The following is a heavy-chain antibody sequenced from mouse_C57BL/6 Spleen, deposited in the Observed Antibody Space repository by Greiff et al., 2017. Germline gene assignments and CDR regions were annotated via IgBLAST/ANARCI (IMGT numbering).Heavy chain of an antibody. CDR1: GFSFNTYA. D-gene: IGHD2-1*01. Sequence: EVQVVESGGGLVQPKGSLKLSCAASGFSFNTYAMNWVRQAPGKGLEWVARIRSKSNNYATYYADSVKDRFTISRDDSESMLYLQMNNLKTEDTAMYYCVRVYYGNYEDWFAYWGQGTLVTVSA. J-gene: IGHJ3*01. V-gene: IGHV10-1*01. CDR3: VRVYYGNYEDWFAY. CDR2: IRSKSNNYAT.